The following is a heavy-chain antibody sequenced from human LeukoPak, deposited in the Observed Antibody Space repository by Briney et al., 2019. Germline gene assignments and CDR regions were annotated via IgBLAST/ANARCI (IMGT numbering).Heavy chain of an antibody. V-gene: IGHV1-2*02. CDR1: GYTFTGYY. CDR3: AREGRASSSWLAGSDY. J-gene: IGHJ4*02. Sequence: ASVKVSCKASGYTFTGYYMHWVRQAPGQGLEWMGWINPNSGGTNYAQKFQGRVTMTRDTSISTAYMELSRLRSDDTAVYYCAREGRASSSWLAGSDYWGQGTLVTVSS. CDR2: INPNSGGT. D-gene: IGHD6-13*01.